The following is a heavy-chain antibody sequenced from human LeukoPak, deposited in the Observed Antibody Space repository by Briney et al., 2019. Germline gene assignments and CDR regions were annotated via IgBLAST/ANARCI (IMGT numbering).Heavy chain of an antibody. J-gene: IGHJ5*02. CDR1: GYSISGGYY. Sequence: PSETLSLTCIVSGYSISGGYYWGWIRQPPGKGLEWIASIYHGGSTYYNPSLKSRVTISIDTSKNHLSLKLNSVTAADTAVYYCARATYDYDSSGYRTNDNWFDPWGQGTLVTVSS. D-gene: IGHD3-22*01. CDR3: ARATYDYDSSGYRTNDNWFDP. V-gene: IGHV4-38-2*02. CDR2: IYHGGST.